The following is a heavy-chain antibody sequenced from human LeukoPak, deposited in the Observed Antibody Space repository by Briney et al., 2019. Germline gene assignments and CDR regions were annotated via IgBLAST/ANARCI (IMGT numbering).Heavy chain of an antibody. J-gene: IGHJ4*02. CDR1: GGTFSSYA. CDR2: IIPIFGTA. CDR3: ARVGGIMTTVSPFDY. V-gene: IGHV1-69*05. D-gene: IGHD4-17*01. Sequence: SVKVSCKASGGTFSSYAISWVRQDPGQGLEWMGGIIPIFGTANYAQKFQGRVTITTDESTSTAYMELSSLRSEDTAVYYCARVGGIMTTVSPFDYWGQGTLVTVSS.